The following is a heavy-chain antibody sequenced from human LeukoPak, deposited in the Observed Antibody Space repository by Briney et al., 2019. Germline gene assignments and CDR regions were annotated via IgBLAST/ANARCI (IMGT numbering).Heavy chain of an antibody. CDR1: GGSFSDYS. CDR3: ARVGYSFSINDWSRTGLGAYHTKYYYYMDV. D-gene: IGHD5-18*01. Sequence: PSETLSLTCAVYGGSFSDYSWTWIRQPPGKGLEWIGEINHREGTKHNPSLMSRVIMSVDTSKNQVSLKVTSVTAADTAIYYCARVGYSFSINDWSRTGLGAYHTKYYYYMDVWGKGTTVTVSS. V-gene: IGHV4-34*01. J-gene: IGHJ6*03. CDR2: INHREGT.